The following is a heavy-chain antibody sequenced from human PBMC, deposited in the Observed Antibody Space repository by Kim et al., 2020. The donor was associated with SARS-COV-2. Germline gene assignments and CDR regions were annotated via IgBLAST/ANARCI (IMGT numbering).Heavy chain of an antibody. CDR2: GGP. Sequence: GGPYYNPPRKSRVTISVDTSKNQFSLKLSSVTAADTAVYYCARQGPFDYWGQGTLVTVSS. CDR3: ARQGPFDY. V-gene: IGHV4-39*01. J-gene: IGHJ4*02.